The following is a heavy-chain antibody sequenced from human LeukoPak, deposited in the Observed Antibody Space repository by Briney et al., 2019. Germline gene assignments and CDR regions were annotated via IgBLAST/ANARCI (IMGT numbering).Heavy chain of an antibody. J-gene: IGHJ4*02. V-gene: IGHV3-74*01. CDR3: ARDVDWILFDY. Sequence: PGGSLRLSCAASGFTFTTYWMHSVRQVPGKGLVWVSRVNREGTTSAYADSVKGRFTISRDNDKNTLYLQMNSLRVEDTAAYYCARDVDWILFDYWGQGTLVTVSS. D-gene: IGHD3-9*01. CDR2: VNREGTTS. CDR1: GFTFTTYW.